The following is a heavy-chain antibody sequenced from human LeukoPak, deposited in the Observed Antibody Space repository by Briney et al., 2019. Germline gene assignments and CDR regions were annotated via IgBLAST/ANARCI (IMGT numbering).Heavy chain of an antibody. CDR3: ARGLRPHCSSTSCYDYYMDV. V-gene: IGHV1-8*03. J-gene: IGHJ6*03. CDR2: MNPNSGNT. D-gene: IGHD2-2*01. CDR1: GYTFTSYD. Sequence: ASVKVSCKASGYTFTSYDINWVRQATGQGLEWMGWMNPNSGNTGYAQKFQGRVTITRNTSISTAYMELSSLRSEDTAVYCCARGLRPHCSSTSCYDYYMDVWGKGTTVTVSS.